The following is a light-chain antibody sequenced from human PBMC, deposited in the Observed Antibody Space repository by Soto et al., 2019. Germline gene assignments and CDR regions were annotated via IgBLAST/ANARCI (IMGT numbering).Light chain of an antibody. CDR1: SSNMGSNY. Sequence: QSVLTQPPSASGTPGQRVTISCSGSSSNMGSNYVYWYQQLPGTAPKLLIYSSNQRPSGVPDRFSGSKSGTSASLAISGLRSEDEADYYCAAWDDSLSGHVVIGGGTQLTVL. J-gene: IGLJ2*01. V-gene: IGLV1-47*02. CDR3: AAWDDSLSGHVV. CDR2: SSN.